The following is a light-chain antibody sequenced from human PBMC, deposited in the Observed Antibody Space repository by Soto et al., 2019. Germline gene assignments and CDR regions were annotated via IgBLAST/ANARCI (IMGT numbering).Light chain of an antibody. CDR1: QSVSTF. CDR3: QQRDNWPPLT. Sequence: EIVLTQSPATLSLSPGERATLSCRASQSVSTFLVWYQQKPGQAPRLLIYDASNRATGIPARFSGSGSGTDVTLTISSLEPEDFAVYYCQQRDNWPPLTFGQGTRLEIK. CDR2: DAS. V-gene: IGKV3-11*01. J-gene: IGKJ5*01.